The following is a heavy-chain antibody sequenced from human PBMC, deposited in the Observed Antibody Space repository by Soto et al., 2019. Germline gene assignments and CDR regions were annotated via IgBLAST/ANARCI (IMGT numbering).Heavy chain of an antibody. D-gene: IGHD2-15*01. Sequence: ASVKVSCKSSGYTFTNYDINLLRQAAGQGPEWMGWVNPNSGNTGYAQKFQGRVTMTRDPSISTAYMELSSLRSEDTAVYYCARAREDIVVVVAATPPYYFDYWGQGTLVTVSS. V-gene: IGHV1-8*02. CDR2: VNPNSGNT. J-gene: IGHJ4*02. CDR3: ARAREDIVVVVAATPPYYFDY. CDR1: GYTFTNYD.